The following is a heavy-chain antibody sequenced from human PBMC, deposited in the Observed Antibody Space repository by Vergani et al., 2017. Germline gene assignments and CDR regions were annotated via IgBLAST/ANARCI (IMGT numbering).Heavy chain of an antibody. J-gene: IGHJ3*02. CDR3: ARVGITGTNKEAFDI. Sequence: QVQLQESGPGLVKPSQTLSLTCTVSGGSISSGSYYWSWIRQPAGKGLEWIGSIYYSGSTYYNPSLKSRVTISVDTSKNQFSLKLSSVTAADTAVYYCARVGITGTNKEAFDIWGQGTMVTVSS. CDR2: IYYSGST. D-gene: IGHD1-20*01. CDR1: GGSISSGSYY. V-gene: IGHV4-39*07.